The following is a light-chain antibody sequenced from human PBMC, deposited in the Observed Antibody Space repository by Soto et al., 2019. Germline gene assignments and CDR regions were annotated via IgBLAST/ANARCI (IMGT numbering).Light chain of an antibody. CDR3: SSYTTSSTPWV. CDR2: DVS. CDR1: SSDVGGYNY. V-gene: IGLV2-14*01. Sequence: QPVLTQPASVSGSPGQSITISCTGTSSDVGGYNYVSWYQQHPGKAPKLMIYDVSNRPSGVSNRFSGSKSGNTASLTISGLQAEDEADYYCSSYTTSSTPWVFGGGTQVTVL. J-gene: IGLJ3*02.